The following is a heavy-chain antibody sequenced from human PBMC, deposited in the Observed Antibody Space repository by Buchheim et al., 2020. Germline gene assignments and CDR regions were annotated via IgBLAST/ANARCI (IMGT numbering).Heavy chain of an antibody. V-gene: IGHV3-23*01. J-gene: IGHJ5*02. D-gene: IGHD2-15*01. CDR1: GFTLSSYA. Sequence: EVQLLESGGGLVQPGGSLRLSCAVSGFTLSSYAMSWVRQAPGKGLEWVSAISNTGFATYYADSVRGRFTISSDNSKTTLYLQMDSLRAEDTAEYYCAKGCGGTCYRWFDPWGQGTL. CDR3: AKGCGGTCYRWFDP. CDR2: ISNTGFAT.